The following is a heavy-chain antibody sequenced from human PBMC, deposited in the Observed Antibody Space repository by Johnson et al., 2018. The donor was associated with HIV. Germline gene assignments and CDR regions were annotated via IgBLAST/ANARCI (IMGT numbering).Heavy chain of an antibody. Sequence: VQLVESGGDLVQPGGSLRLSCAASGFTFSSYAMSWVRQAPGKGLEWVSGISGSGGSTYYADSVRGRVTISRDNSKNTLYLQMNSLRVEDTAVYYCAREGEDAFDIWGQGTMVTVSS. CDR3: AREGEDAFDI. CDR2: ISGSGGST. CDR1: GFTFSSYA. V-gene: IGHV3-23*04. D-gene: IGHD1-26*01. J-gene: IGHJ3*02.